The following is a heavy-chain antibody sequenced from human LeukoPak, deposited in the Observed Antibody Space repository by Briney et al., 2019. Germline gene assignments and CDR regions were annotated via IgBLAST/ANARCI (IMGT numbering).Heavy chain of an antibody. CDR2: ISSSGSTI. Sequence: GGSLRLSCAASGFTLSDYYMSWIRQAPGKGLEWVSYISSSGSTIYYADSVKGRFTISRDNAKNSLYLQMNSLRAEDTAVYYCARDPPYCGGDCYRPGPFDYWGQGTLVTVSS. CDR3: ARDPPYCGGDCYRPGPFDY. V-gene: IGHV3-11*04. D-gene: IGHD2-21*02. CDR1: GFTLSDYY. J-gene: IGHJ4*02.